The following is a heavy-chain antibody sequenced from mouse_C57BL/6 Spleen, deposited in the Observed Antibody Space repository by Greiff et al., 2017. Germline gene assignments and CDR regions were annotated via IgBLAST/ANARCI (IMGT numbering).Heavy chain of an antibody. J-gene: IGHJ4*01. CDR1: GFSLTSYG. V-gene: IGHV2-2*01. D-gene: IGHD2-4*01. CDR2: IWSGGST. CDR3: ARKLGDYDEGYYYAMDY. Sequence: QVQLQESGPGLVQPSQSLSITCTVSGFSLTSYGVHWVRQSPGKGLEWLGVIWSGGSTDYNAAFISRLSISKDNSKSQVFFKMNRLQADDTAIYYCARKLGDYDEGYYYAMDYWGQGTAVTVSS.